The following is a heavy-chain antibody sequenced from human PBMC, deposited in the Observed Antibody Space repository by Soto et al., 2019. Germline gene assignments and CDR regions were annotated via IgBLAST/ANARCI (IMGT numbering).Heavy chain of an antibody. CDR1: GFTFSSYW. CDR3: TSECQRLMDYATDL. CDR2: VKYDGSKT. Sequence: GSLRLAGADSGFTFSSYWMIGVRQAPGQGLEWLANVKYDGSKTYYVGSVKGRFTISRDNAKNSLYLQMNSRRAEDTAVYYCTSECQRLMDYATDLWGEGTKVTVSS. V-gene: IGHV3-7*01. D-gene: IGHD2-8*01. J-gene: IGHJ6*01.